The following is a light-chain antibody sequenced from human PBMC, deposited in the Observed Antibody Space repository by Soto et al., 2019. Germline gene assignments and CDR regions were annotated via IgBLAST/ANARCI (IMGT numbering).Light chain of an antibody. CDR3: QQSYSTPREPLFT. Sequence: DLQMTQSPSSLSASVGDRVTITCRASQSISSYLNWYQQKPGKAPKLLIYAASSLQSGVPSRFSGSGSGTDFTLTISSLQPENFATYYCQQSYSTPREPLFTFGPGTKVDIK. J-gene: IGKJ3*01. CDR2: AAS. V-gene: IGKV1-39*01. CDR1: QSISSY.